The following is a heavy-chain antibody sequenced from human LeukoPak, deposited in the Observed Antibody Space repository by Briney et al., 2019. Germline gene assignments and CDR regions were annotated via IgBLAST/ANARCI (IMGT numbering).Heavy chain of an antibody. Sequence: PSETLSLTRTVSGGSISSYYWSWIRQPPGKGLEWIGYIYYSGSTNYNPSLKSRVTISVDTSKNQFSLKLSSVTAADTAVYYCARHAPEYYYDSSGYYGSDFDYWGQGTLVTVSS. V-gene: IGHV4-59*08. D-gene: IGHD3-22*01. CDR1: GGSISSYY. J-gene: IGHJ4*02. CDR3: ARHAPEYYYDSSGYYGSDFDY. CDR2: IYYSGST.